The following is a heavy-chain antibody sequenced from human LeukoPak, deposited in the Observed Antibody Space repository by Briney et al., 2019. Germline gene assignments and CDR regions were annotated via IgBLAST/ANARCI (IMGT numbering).Heavy chain of an antibody. CDR3: ARAPMIVVVFPPRLDF. CDR1: GYTFTGYY. CDR2: INPNTGGT. J-gene: IGHJ4*02. V-gene: IGHV1-2*02. Sequence: ASVKVSCKTSGYTFTGYYMHWVRQAPGQGLEWMGWINPNTGGTNYAQNFQGRFTMTSDTSISTAYMELSSLRSDDTAMYYCARAPMIVVVFPPRLDFWGQGTLVTVSS. D-gene: IGHD3-22*01.